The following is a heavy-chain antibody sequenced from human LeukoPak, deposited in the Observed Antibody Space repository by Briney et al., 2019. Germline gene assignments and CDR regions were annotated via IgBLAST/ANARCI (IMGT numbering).Heavy chain of an antibody. CDR3: ARDAPYSNSWPFDY. Sequence: SETLSLTCTVSGGSISNYYWSWTRQPAGKGLEWIGRIYSSGSTNYNPSLESRVTMSVDTSKNQFSLKLTSVTAADTAVYFCARDAPYSNSWPFDYWGRGSLVTVSS. V-gene: IGHV4-4*07. D-gene: IGHD6-13*01. CDR1: GGSISNYY. J-gene: IGHJ4*02. CDR2: IYSSGST.